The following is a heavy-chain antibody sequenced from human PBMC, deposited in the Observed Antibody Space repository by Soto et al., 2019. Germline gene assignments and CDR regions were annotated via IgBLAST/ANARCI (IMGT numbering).Heavy chain of an antibody. V-gene: IGHV5-10-1*01. CDR3: ARHYDILTGYYNVGTNWFDP. J-gene: IGHJ5*02. D-gene: IGHD3-9*01. CDR2: IDPSDSYT. CDR1: GYSFTSYW. Sequence: GESLKISCKGSGYSFTSYWISWVRQMPGKGLEWMGRIDPSDSYTNYSPSFQGYVTISADKSISTAYLQWSSLKASDTAMYYCARHYDILTGYYNVGTNWFDPWGQGTLVTVSS.